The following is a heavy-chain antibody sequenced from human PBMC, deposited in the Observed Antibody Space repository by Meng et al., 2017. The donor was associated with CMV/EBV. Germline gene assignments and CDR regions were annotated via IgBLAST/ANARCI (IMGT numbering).Heavy chain of an antibody. J-gene: IGHJ6*02. V-gene: IGHV3-30*04. D-gene: IGHD2-21*01. CDR1: GFTFSSYA. Sequence: GGSLRLSCAASGFTFSSYAMHWVRQAPGKGLEWVAVISYDGSNKYYADSVKGRFTISRDNSKNTLYLQMNSLRAEDTAVYYCARNIERYCGGDCPPTYYYYGMDAWGQGTTVTVSS. CDR3: ARNIERYCGGDCPPTYYYYGMDA. CDR2: ISYDGSNK.